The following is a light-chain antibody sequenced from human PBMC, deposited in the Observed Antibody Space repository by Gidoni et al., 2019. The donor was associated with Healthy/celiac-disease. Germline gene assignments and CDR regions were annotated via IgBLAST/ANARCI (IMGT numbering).Light chain of an antibody. Sequence: EIVWTQSPATLSLSPGERATLPCRASQSVSSYLAWYQQKPGQAPRLLIYDASNRATGIPARFSGSGSGTDFTLTISSLEPEDFAVYYCQQRSNWPGTFXXXTKVEIK. CDR1: QSVSSY. CDR2: DAS. J-gene: IGKJ1*01. V-gene: IGKV3-11*01. CDR3: QQRSNWPGT.